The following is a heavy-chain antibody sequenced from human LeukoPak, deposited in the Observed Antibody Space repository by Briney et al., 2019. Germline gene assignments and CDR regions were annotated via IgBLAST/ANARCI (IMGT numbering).Heavy chain of an antibody. D-gene: IGHD6-6*01. Sequence: SETLSLTCAVYGGSFSGYYWSWIRQPPGKGLEWIGEINHSGSTNYNPSLKSRVTISVDTSKNQFSLKLSSVTAADTAVYYCARGQRIAARPRNNYYYYMDVWGKGTTVTVSS. CDR3: ARGQRIAARPRNNYYYYMDV. CDR2: INHSGST. CDR1: GGSFSGYY. J-gene: IGHJ6*03. V-gene: IGHV4-34*01.